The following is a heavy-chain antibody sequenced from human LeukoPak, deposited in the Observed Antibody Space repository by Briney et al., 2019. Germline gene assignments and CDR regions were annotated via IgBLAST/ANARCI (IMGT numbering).Heavy chain of an antibody. CDR1: GYSFTNYW. CDR2: IYPGDSDT. Sequence: GESLKISSKGSGYSFTNYWISCVRQMPGKGLEWMGIIYPGDSDTRYSPSFQGRVTISADKSISTAYLQWSCLKASHTAMYYCAGREMTTPYSDNWGEGTLVTVSS. D-gene: IGHD5-24*01. V-gene: IGHV5-51*01. CDR3: AGREMTTPYSDN. J-gene: IGHJ4*02.